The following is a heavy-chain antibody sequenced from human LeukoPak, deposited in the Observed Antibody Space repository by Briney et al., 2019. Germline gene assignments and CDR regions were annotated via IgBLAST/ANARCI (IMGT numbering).Heavy chain of an antibody. CDR3: ARDAQTYYDIYYYYMDV. Sequence: GGSLRLSCAASGFTFSSYSMNWVRQAPGKGLEWVSYISSSSSTIYYADSVKGRFTISRDNAKNSLYLQMNSLRAEDTAVYYCARDAQTYYDIYYYYMDVWGKGTTVTVSS. CDR2: ISSSSSTI. CDR1: GFTFSSYS. J-gene: IGHJ6*03. D-gene: IGHD3-3*01. V-gene: IGHV3-48*01.